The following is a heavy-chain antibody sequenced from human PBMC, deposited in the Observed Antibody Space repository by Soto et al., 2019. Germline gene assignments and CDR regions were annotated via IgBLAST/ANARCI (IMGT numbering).Heavy chain of an antibody. CDR1: GGTFSTYA. J-gene: IGHJ4*02. CDR3: ATERRPPSSWRGPFDY. V-gene: IGHV1-69*01. CDR2: VIPIFGTA. Sequence: QVHLVQSGAEVKKPGSSVKVSCKASGGTFSTYAISWVRQAPGQGLEWMGGVIPIFGTANYAQKFQGRVTITADGSTRTAYMELSSLRSEDTAVYYCATERRPPSSWRGPFDYWGQGTLVTVSS. D-gene: IGHD6-13*01.